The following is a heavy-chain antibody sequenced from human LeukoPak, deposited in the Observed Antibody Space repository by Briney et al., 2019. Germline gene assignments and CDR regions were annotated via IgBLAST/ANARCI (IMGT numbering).Heavy chain of an antibody. Sequence: GGSLRLSCAASGFTFSSYGMHWVRQAPGKGLEWVAVISYDGSNKYYADSMKGRFTISRDNSKNTLYLQMNSLRAEDTAVYYCARSYDYGDYGPFDYWGQGTLVTVSS. J-gene: IGHJ4*02. CDR1: GFTFSSYG. D-gene: IGHD4-17*01. V-gene: IGHV3-30*03. CDR2: ISYDGSNK. CDR3: ARSYDYGDYGPFDY.